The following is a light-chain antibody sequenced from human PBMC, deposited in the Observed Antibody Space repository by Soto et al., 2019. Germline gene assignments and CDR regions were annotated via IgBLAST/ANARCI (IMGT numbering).Light chain of an antibody. CDR3: QQSSKTLIT. V-gene: IGKV1-39*01. Sequence: DIQTTKNPSTLSASVGDRVTITCRASQNIHVYLNWYQQNPGKAPKLLIYSASNLQTGAPSRFSGSGSGTDFTLTISSLQAEDFATYYCQQSSKTLITFGQGTRLDMK. J-gene: IGKJ5*01. CDR1: QNIHVY. CDR2: SAS.